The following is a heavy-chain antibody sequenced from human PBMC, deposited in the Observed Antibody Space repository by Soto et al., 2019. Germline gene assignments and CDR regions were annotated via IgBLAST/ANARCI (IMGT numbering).Heavy chain of an antibody. Sequence: GGSLRLSCAASGFTFSSYAMHWVRQAPGKGLEWVAVISYDGSNKYYADSVKGRFTISRDNSKNTLYLQMNSLRAEDTAVYYFASLAGIVGAPPAFDYWGQGTLVTVSS. D-gene: IGHD1-26*01. CDR2: ISYDGSNK. J-gene: IGHJ4*02. V-gene: IGHV3-30-3*01. CDR3: ASLAGIVGAPPAFDY. CDR1: GFTFSSYA.